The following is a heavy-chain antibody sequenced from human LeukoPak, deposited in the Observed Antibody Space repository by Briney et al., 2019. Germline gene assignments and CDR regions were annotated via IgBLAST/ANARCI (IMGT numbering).Heavy chain of an antibody. Sequence: SETLSLTCTVSGGSISSSSYYWGWIRQPPGKGLEWIGSIYYSGSTNYNPSLKSRVTISVDTSKNQFPLKLNSVTAADTAVYYCARDRLGELAGTFDSWGQGTLVTVSS. J-gene: IGHJ4*02. CDR1: GGSISSSSYY. CDR3: ARDRLGELAGTFDS. CDR2: IYYSGST. V-gene: IGHV4-39*06. D-gene: IGHD6-19*01.